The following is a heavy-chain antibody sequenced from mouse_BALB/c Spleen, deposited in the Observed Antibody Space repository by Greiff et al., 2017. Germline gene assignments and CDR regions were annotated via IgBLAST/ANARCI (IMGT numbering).Heavy chain of an antibody. CDR2: INPYYGST. CDR1: GYSFTDYI. J-gene: IGHJ2*01. CDR3: ARWEGDVDY. Sequence: VQLQQTGPELVKPGASVKISCKASGYSFTDYIMLWVKQSHGKSLEWIGNINPYYGSTSYNLKFKGKATLTVDKSSSTAYMQLNSLTSEDSAVYYCARWEGDVDYWGQGTTLTVSS. V-gene: IGHV1-39*01. D-gene: IGHD3-3*01.